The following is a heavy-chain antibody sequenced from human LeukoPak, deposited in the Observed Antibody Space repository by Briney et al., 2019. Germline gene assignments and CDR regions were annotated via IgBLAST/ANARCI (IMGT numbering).Heavy chain of an antibody. CDR3: ARASPLRYFDWLQSGLDY. J-gene: IGHJ4*02. V-gene: IGHV4-31*03. CDR2: IYYSGST. CDR1: GGSISSGGYY. Sequence: SETLSLTCTVSGGSISSGGYYWSWIRQHPGKGLEWIGYIYYSGSTYYNPSLKSRVTISVDTSKNQFSLKLSSVTAADTAVYYCARASPLRYFDWLQSGLDYWGQGTLVTVSS. D-gene: IGHD3-9*01.